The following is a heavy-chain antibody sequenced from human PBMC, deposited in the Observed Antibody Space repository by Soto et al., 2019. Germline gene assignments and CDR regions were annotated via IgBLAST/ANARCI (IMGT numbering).Heavy chain of an antibody. J-gene: IGHJ6*02. CDR2: ISSDSRYI. CDR1: GFTISNYA. Sequence: GGSLRLSCAASGFTISNYAVNWVRQAPRKGLEWFSYISSDSRYIYYGDSVKGRFTISRDNARNSVYLQMNSLRDEDTAVYYCARIKLVEFFFINVDVYDMDVWGQGTPVTVSS. V-gene: IGHV3-48*02. CDR3: ARIKLVEFFFINVDVYDMDV. D-gene: IGHD3-16*01.